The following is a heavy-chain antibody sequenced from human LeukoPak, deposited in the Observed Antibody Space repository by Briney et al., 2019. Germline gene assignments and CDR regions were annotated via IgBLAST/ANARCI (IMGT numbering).Heavy chain of an antibody. D-gene: IGHD6-19*01. V-gene: IGHV3-11*06. CDR2: ISSSSSYT. CDR3: ARDESGWYFSTYYYGMDV. CDR1: GFTFSDYY. J-gene: IGHJ6*02. Sequence: PGGSLRLPCAASGFTFSDYYMSWIRQAPGKGLEWVSYISSSSSYTNYADSVKGRFTISRDNAKNSLYLQMNSLRAEDTAVYYCARDESGWYFSTYYYGMDVWGQGTTVTVSS.